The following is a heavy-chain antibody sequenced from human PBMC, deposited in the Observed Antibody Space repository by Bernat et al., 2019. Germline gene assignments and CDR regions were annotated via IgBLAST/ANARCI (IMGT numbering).Heavy chain of an antibody. V-gene: IGHV3-30*18. CDR3: AKDRGRDY. CDR2: ISYGGSKK. J-gene: IGHJ4*02. Sequence: QVQLVESGGGVVQPGRSLRLSCAASGFTFSNYGMHWVRQAPCEGLEWVATISYGGSKKYYVDATKGRFTISRDKTKKTLYLQMNSLRTGDKAVYYCAKDRGRDYWGRGTLITVSS. CDR1: GFTFSNYG.